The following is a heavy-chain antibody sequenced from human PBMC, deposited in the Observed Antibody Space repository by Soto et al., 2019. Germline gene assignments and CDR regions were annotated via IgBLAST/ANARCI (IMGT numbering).Heavy chain of an antibody. V-gene: IGHV1-8*01. J-gene: IGHJ6*02. CDR2: MNPNSGNT. D-gene: IGHD5-18*01. CDR3: ARDRVDTAMVHQYYYGRDV. Sequence: ASVKFSCKSPGYTFTSYDINWVRQATGQGLEWMGWMNPNSGNTGYAQKFQGRVTMTRNTSISTAYMELSSLRSEDPAVYYCARDRVDTAMVHQYYYGRDVWGQGKTFT. CDR1: GYTFTSYD.